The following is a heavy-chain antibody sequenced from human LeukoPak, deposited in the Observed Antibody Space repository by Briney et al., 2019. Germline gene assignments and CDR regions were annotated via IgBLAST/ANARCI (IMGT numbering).Heavy chain of an antibody. Sequence: PGRSLRLSCAASGFTFGDYAMHWVRQVSGTGLEWVSSLTWNSGTVAYADSVKGRFTISRDNAKNSLYLQMNSLRPEDTALYYCAKDLPQLGELLTSGFDSWGQGTLVTVSS. CDR1: GFTFGDYA. V-gene: IGHV3-9*01. J-gene: IGHJ4*02. D-gene: IGHD3-10*01. CDR3: AKDLPQLGELLTSGFDS. CDR2: LTWNSGTV.